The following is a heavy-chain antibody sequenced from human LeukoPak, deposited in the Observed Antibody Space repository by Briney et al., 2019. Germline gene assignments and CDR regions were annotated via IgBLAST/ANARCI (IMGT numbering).Heavy chain of an antibody. V-gene: IGHV3-23*01. J-gene: IGHJ6*03. Sequence: GGSLRLSCAASGFTFSSYSMSWVRQAPGKGLEWVSGISGSGGSTDYADSVKGRFTISRDNSKYTLFLQMNSLRAEDTAVYYCAKYGVDCSSTSCYPLYYMDVWGKGTTVTVSS. CDR3: AKYGVDCSSTSCYPLYYMDV. D-gene: IGHD2-2*01. CDR2: ISGSGGST. CDR1: GFTFSSYS.